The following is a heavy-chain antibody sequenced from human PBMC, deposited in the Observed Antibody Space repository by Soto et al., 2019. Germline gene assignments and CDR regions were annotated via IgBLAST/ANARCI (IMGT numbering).Heavy chain of an antibody. CDR3: ARGGGYSYGPLPNWFDP. CDR2: IYYSGST. CDR1: GGSISSYY. D-gene: IGHD5-18*01. J-gene: IGHJ5*02. V-gene: IGHV4-59*01. Sequence: PSETLSLTCTVSGGSISSYYWSWIRQPPGKGLEWIGYIYYSGSTNYNPSLKSRVTISVDTSKNQFSLKLSSVTAADTAVYYCARGGGYSYGPLPNWFDPWGQGTLVTVSS.